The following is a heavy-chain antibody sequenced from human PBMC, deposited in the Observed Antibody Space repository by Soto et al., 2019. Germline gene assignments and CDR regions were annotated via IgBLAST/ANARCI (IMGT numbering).Heavy chain of an antibody. CDR2: ASYDGSYK. V-gene: IGHV3-30*18. J-gene: IGHJ4*02. D-gene: IGHD5-12*01. Sequence: QVQLLESGGGVVQPGRSLRLSCAASGFTFSSFGMHWVCQAPGKGLEWVAVASYDGSYKYYADSVKGRFTISRDNSKNTLYLQMNSLRAEDTAVYYCAKERSVVATTPDFDYWGQGTLVTVSS. CDR1: GFTFSSFG. CDR3: AKERSVVATTPDFDY.